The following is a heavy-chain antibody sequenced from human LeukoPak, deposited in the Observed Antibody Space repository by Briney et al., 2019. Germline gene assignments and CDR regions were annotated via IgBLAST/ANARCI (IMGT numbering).Heavy chain of an antibody. V-gene: IGHV4-59*01. Sequence: SETLSLTCTVSGGSISSYYWSWIRQPPGKGLEWIGYIYYSGSTNYNPSLKSRVTISVDTSKNQFSLKLSSVTAADTAVYYCARSDCSSTSCYRRYYYYYYMDVWGKGTTVTVSS. CDR2: IYYSGST. CDR3: ARSDCSSTSCYRRYYYYYYMDV. J-gene: IGHJ6*03. CDR1: GGSISSYY. D-gene: IGHD2-2*02.